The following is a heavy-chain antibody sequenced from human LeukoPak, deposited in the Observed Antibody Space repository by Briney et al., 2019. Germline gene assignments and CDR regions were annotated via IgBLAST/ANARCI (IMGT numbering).Heavy chain of an antibody. D-gene: IGHD3-22*01. CDR1: GFTFSGYT. V-gene: IGHV3-23*01. CDR2: ISATADRT. Sequence: AAALSFSCAASGFTFSGYTMCWVRQAPEKGLEWVSAISATADRTYYAESVKGRFTISRDNSRNTLYLQLNSLRAEDTALYYCARDYHDSSGYYYDYWGLGTPVTVSS. J-gene: IGHJ4*02. CDR3: ARDYHDSSGYYYDY.